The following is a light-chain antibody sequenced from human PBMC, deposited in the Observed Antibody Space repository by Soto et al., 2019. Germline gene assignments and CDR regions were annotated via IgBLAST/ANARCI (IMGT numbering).Light chain of an antibody. CDR2: GAS. CDR3: QQYGSSGT. Sequence: EIVLTQSPGTLSLSPGERATLSCRASQSVSNNYLARYQQKPGQAPRLLISGASNRATGIPDRFSGSGSGTDFTLTISRLEPEDFAVYYCQQYGSSGTFGQGTKVDIK. CDR1: QSVSNNY. V-gene: IGKV3-20*01. J-gene: IGKJ1*01.